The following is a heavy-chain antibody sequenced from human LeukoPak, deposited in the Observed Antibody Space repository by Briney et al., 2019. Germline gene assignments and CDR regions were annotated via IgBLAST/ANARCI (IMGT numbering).Heavy chain of an antibody. CDR2: IYYSGST. CDR1: GGSISSYY. Sequence: SETLSLTCTVSGGSISSYYWSWIRQPPGKGLEWIGYIYYSGSTNYNPSLKSRVTISVDTSKNQFSLKLSSVTAADTAVYYCARANLNCSGGSRYLGYWGQGTLVTVSS. D-gene: IGHD2-15*01. CDR3: ARANLNCSGGSRYLGY. J-gene: IGHJ4*02. V-gene: IGHV4-59*01.